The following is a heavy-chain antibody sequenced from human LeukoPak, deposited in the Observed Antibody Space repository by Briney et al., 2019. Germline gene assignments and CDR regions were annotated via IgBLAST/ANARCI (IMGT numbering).Heavy chain of an antibody. V-gene: IGHV3-48*01. CDR3: AGKTGGSLDI. CDR2: ISSSSSTT. Sequence: GGSLRLSCAASGFTFSSTSMNWVRQAPGKGLEWVTYISSSSSTTFYADSVKGRFTISRDNAKNSLYLEMNSLRAEDTAVYYCAGKTGGSLDIWGQGTMVTVSS. D-gene: IGHD7-27*01. J-gene: IGHJ3*02. CDR1: GFTFSSTS.